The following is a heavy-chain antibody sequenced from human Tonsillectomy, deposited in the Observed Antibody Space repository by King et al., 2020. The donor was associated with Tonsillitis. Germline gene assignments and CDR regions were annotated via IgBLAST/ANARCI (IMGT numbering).Heavy chain of an antibody. CDR3: ARDFGDFWSGNWFDP. Sequence: VQLQESGPGLVKPSETLSLTCIVSGGSISRYYWSWIRQSPGKGLEWIGYIDYSGSTNYNPSLKSRVPISVDTSKNQFSLKVSSVPAADTAVYYCARDFGDFWSGNWFDPWGQGTLVTVSS. J-gene: IGHJ5*02. D-gene: IGHD3-3*01. CDR2: IDYSGST. V-gene: IGHV4-59*01. CDR1: GGSISRYY.